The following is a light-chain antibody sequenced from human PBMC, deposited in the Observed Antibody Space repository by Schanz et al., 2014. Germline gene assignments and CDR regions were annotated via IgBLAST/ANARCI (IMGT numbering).Light chain of an antibody. V-gene: IGLV2-11*01. Sequence: QSALTQPRSVSGSPGQSVTISCTGTSSDVGVYNYVSWYQQHPGKAPKLIIYDVTRRPSGVPDRFSGSQSGNTASLIVSGLQAEDEADYYSCSYSGSSTLYVFGSGTK. CDR2: DVT. J-gene: IGLJ1*01. CDR3: CSYSGSSTLYV. CDR1: SSDVGVYNY.